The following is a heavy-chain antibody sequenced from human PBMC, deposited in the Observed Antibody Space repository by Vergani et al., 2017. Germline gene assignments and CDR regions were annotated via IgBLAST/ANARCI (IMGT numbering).Heavy chain of an antibody. J-gene: IGHJ4*02. CDR1: GFTFSTYA. CDR2: LTGGGGST. D-gene: IGHD1-26*01. V-gene: IGHV3-23*01. CDR3: VKDAGSYENFFDS. Sequence: EVQLLESGGSLKQPGGSVRLSCAASGFTFSTYAMHWVRQAPGKGLEGVSALTGGGGSTYYADSFKGRFIISRDNSRDTLYLQMNSLRPEDPATYYCVKDAGSYENFFDSWGQGTLVTVSS.